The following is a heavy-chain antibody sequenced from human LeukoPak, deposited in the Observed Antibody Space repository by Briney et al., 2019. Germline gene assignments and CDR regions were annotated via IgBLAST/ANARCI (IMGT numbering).Heavy chain of an antibody. J-gene: IGHJ4*02. CDR2: IYYSGST. D-gene: IGHD2-2*01. CDR3: VRNRKVDRTSPDYYFEY. V-gene: IGHV4-59*01. Sequence: SETLSLTCTVSGGSISSYYWSWIRQPPGKGLEWIGYIYYSGSTNYNPSLKSRVTISVDTSKNQFSLKLSSVTAADTAMYYCVRNRKVDRTSPDYYFEYWGQGTLVTVSS. CDR1: GGSISSYY.